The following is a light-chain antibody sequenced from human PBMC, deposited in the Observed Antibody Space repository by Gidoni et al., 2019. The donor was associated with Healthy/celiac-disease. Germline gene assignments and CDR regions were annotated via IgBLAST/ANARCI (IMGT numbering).Light chain of an antibody. CDR3: NSRDSSGNHVV. CDR1: RLRSYS. Sequence: SSELTQDHAVYVALGQTVRITCQGDRLRSYSESWYQQKPGQAPVLVIYGKNNRPSGIPGRFSGSSSGNTASLTITCAQAEDEADYYCNSRDSSGNHVVFGGGTKLTVL. J-gene: IGLJ2*01. V-gene: IGLV3-19*01. CDR2: GKN.